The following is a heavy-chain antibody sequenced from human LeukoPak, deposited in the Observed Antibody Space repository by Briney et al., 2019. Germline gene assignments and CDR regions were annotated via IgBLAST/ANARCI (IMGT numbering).Heavy chain of an antibody. CDR3: ARGITMVRGARHYYYNGMDV. CDR2: INSDGSST. Sequence: GGSLRLSCAASTFTLSSYWMHWVRQAPGKGLVWVSRINSDGSSTSYADSVKGRFTISRDNAKNTLYLQMNSLRAEDTAVYYCARGITMVRGARHYYYNGMDVWGQGTTVTVSS. J-gene: IGHJ6*02. D-gene: IGHD3-10*01. V-gene: IGHV3-74*01. CDR1: TFTLSSYW.